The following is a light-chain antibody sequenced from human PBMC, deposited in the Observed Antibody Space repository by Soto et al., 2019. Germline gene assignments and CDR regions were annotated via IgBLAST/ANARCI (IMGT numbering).Light chain of an antibody. CDR3: QQSYSTPLT. V-gene: IGKV1-39*01. CDR1: QSITNF. Sequence: DIQMTQSPSSLSASVGDRVTITCRASQSITNFLNWYQQKPGKAPKVLIYAASSLQSGVPARFSGSGSGTEFTLTISSLQPEDFATYYCQQSYSTPLTFGGRTKVEIK. J-gene: IGKJ4*01. CDR2: AAS.